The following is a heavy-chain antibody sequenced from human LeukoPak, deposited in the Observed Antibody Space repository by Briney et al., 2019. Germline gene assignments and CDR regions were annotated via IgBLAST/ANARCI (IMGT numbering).Heavy chain of an antibody. Sequence: PLETLSLTCTVSGGSISSYYWSWIRQPPGKGLEWIGYIYYSGSTNYNPSLKSRVTISVDTSKNQFSLKLSSVTAADTAVYYCARATLEGGLSYYSPPDYWGQGTLVTVSS. V-gene: IGHV4-59*01. CDR1: GGSISSYY. CDR2: IYYSGST. CDR3: ARATLEGGLSYYSPPDY. J-gene: IGHJ4*02. D-gene: IGHD3-10*01.